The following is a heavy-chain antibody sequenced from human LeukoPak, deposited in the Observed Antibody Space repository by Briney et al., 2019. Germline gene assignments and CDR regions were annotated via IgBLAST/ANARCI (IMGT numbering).Heavy chain of an antibody. V-gene: IGHV1-24*01. J-gene: IGHJ6*02. CDR1: GYTLTELS. D-gene: IGHD6-19*01. CDR2: FDPEDGET. CDR3: VRYIAVADRNYNYYGMDV. Sequence: ASVKVSCKVSGYTLTELSMHWVRQAPGKGLEWMGGFDPEDGETIYAQKFQGRVTMTTDTSISTAYMELSSLRSEDTAVYYCVRYIAVADRNYNYYGMDVWGQGTTVTVSS.